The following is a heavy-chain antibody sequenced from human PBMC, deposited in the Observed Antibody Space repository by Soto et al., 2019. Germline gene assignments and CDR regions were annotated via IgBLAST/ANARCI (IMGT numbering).Heavy chain of an antibody. CDR3: AKDQGSSWYEIDY. D-gene: IGHD6-13*01. CDR2: IYYSGST. Sequence: SETLSLTCTVSGGSISSGDYYWSWIRQPPGKGLEWIGYIYYSGSTYYNPSLKSRVTISVDNSKNTLYLQMNSLRAEDTAVYYCAKDQGSSWYEIDYWGQGTLVTVSS. CDR1: GGSISSGDYY. V-gene: IGHV4-30-4*01. J-gene: IGHJ4*02.